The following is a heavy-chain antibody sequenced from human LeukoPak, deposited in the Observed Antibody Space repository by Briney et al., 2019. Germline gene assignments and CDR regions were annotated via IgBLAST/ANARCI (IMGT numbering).Heavy chain of an antibody. V-gene: IGHV3-11*04. CDR1: GFTFSDHY. CDR3: ARDPAPYYDILTGYYRSYYGMDV. CDR2: ISSGGSTI. D-gene: IGHD3-9*01. Sequence: GGSLRLSCAASGFTFSDHYMSWIRQAPGKGLGWVSYISSGGSTIYYADSVKGRFTISRDNAKNSLYLQMNSLRAEDTAVYYCARDPAPYYDILTGYYRSYYGMDVWGQGTTVTVSS. J-gene: IGHJ6*02.